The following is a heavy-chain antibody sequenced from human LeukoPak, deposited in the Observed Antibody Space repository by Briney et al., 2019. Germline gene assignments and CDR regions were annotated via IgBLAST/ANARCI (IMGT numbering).Heavy chain of an antibody. Sequence: KPSETLSLTCTVSGGSISSSSYYLGWIRQPPGKGLEWIGSIYFSGGTYYNPSLKSRVTISVDTSKNQFSLKLSSVTAADTAVYYCARYDASFFGFYFDYWGQGTLVTVSS. D-gene: IGHD3-3*01. J-gene: IGHJ4*02. CDR1: GGSISSSSYY. V-gene: IGHV4-39*07. CDR2: IYFSGGT. CDR3: ARYDASFFGFYFDY.